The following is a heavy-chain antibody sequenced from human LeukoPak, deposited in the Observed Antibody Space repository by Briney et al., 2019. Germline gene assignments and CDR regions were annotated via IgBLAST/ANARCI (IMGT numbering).Heavy chain of an antibody. CDR3: ARSSHPNWYFDL. V-gene: IGHV4-39*01. Sequence: PSETLSLTCTVSGGSISSSSYYWGWIRQPPGKGLEWIGSIYYSGSTYYNPSLKSRVTISVDTSKNQFSLKLSSVTAADTAVYYCARSSHPNWYFDLWGRGALVTVSS. CDR1: GGSISSSSYY. CDR2: IYYSGST. J-gene: IGHJ2*01.